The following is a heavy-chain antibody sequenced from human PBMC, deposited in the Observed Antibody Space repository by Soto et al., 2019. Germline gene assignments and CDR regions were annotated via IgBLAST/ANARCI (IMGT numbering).Heavy chain of an antibody. CDR1: GFTFSSYG. J-gene: IGHJ4*02. CDR3: AKGDGYNRAQRYFDY. D-gene: IGHD5-12*01. CDR2: ISYDGSNK. Sequence: PGGSLRLSCAASGFTFSSYGMHWVRQAPGKGLEWVAVISYDGSNKYYADSVKGRFTISRDNSKNTLYLQMNSLRAEDTAVYYCAKGDGYNRAQRYFDYWGQGTLVTVSS. V-gene: IGHV3-30*18.